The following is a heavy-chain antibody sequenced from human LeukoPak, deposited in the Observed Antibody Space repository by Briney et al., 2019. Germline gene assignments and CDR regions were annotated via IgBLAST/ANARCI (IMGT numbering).Heavy chain of an antibody. J-gene: IGHJ3*02. D-gene: IGHD3-22*01. CDR1: GFTFSSYS. CDR2: ITRSSYI. CDR3: AGYASSGRRDALDI. V-gene: IGHV3-21*01. Sequence: GGSLRLSFAASGFTFSSYSMTWVRQAPGTGLEWVSSITRSSYIYYADSVKGRFTISRDNAKNSLYLQMNNLRAEDTAVYYCAGYASSGRRDALDIWGQGTMVTVSS.